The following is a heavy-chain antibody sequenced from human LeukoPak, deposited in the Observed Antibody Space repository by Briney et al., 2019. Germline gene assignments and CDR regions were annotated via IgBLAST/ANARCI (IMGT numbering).Heavy chain of an antibody. J-gene: IGHJ4*02. CDR3: ARETIHVFDN. Sequence: PGGSLRLSCAASGFTFSGYSMNWVRQAPGKGLEWVSYISSSSSTIEYADSVKGRFTISRDNAKNSLYLQMNSLRDEDTAVYYCARETIHVFDNWGQGTLVTVSS. V-gene: IGHV3-48*02. CDR2: ISSSSSTI. CDR1: GFTFSGYS.